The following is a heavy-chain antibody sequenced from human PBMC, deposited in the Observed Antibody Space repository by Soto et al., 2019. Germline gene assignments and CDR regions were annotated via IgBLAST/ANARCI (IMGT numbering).Heavy chain of an antibody. J-gene: IGHJ6*02. CDR2: IIPIFGTA. V-gene: IGHV1-69*13. Sequence: GXSVQVSCKGSRGTFISYAISWVRQAPGQGLEWMGGIIPIFGTANYAQKFQGRVTITADESTSTAYMELSSLRSEDTAVYYCARGSYYDILTGPAADYYYYGMDVWGQGTTVTVSS. CDR3: ARGSYYDILTGPAADYYYYGMDV. CDR1: RGTFISYA. D-gene: IGHD3-9*01.